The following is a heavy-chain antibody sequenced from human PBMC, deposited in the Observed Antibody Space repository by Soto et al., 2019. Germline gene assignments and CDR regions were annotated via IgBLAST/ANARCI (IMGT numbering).Heavy chain of an antibody. CDR2: IIPIFGIA. CDR3: ASIVGATTGYYGMDV. J-gene: IGHJ6*02. V-gene: IGHV1-69*13. CDR1: GGTFSSYA. D-gene: IGHD1-26*01. Sequence: ASVKVSCKASGGTFSSYAISWVRQAPGQGLEWMGGIIPIFGIANYAQKLQGRVTITADESTSTAYMELSSLRSEDTAVYYCASIVGATTGYYGMDVWGQGTTVTVSS.